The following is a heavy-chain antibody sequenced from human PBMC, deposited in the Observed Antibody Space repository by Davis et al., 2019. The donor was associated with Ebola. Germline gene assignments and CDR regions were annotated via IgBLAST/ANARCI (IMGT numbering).Heavy chain of an antibody. CDR1: GYSISSGYY. Sequence: PSETLSLTCTVSGYSISSGYYWGWIRQPPGKGLEWIGSIYYSGSTYYNPSLKSRVTISVDTSKNQFSLKLSSVTAADTAVYYCARDPVGRSNWFDPWGQGTLVTVSS. D-gene: IGHD3-10*01. CDR3: ARDPVGRSNWFDP. CDR2: IYYSGST. V-gene: IGHV4-38-2*02. J-gene: IGHJ5*02.